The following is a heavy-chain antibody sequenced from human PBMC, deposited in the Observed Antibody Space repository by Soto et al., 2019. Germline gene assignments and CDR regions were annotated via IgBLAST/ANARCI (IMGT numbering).Heavy chain of an antibody. CDR3: ARGQRFSDWFDP. CDR2: IYSSGNT. Sequence: QVHLQESGPGLVKPSETLSLTCSVSGGTISGYYWTWIRQPAGKGLEWIGRIYSSGNTKYNPSLQSRVTMSLDTSNNQFSLILTSLTAADTAVYYCARGQRFSDWFDPWGQGTLVTVSS. CDR1: GGTISGYY. D-gene: IGHD3-3*01. V-gene: IGHV4-4*07. J-gene: IGHJ5*02.